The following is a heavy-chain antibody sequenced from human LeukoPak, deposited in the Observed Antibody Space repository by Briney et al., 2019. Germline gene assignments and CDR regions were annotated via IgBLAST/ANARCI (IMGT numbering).Heavy chain of an antibody. J-gene: IGHJ4*02. CDR3: AREGQLWDCLDY. Sequence: GGSLRLSCAASGFSFSDYNMHWVRQAPGKGLEWMAVISYHGINEYYADSVKGRFTISRDNAKNTLYLQMNSLRAEDTAVYYCAREGQLWDCLDYWGQGTLVTVSS. CDR2: ISYHGINE. CDR1: GFSFSDYN. V-gene: IGHV3-30*03. D-gene: IGHD5-18*01.